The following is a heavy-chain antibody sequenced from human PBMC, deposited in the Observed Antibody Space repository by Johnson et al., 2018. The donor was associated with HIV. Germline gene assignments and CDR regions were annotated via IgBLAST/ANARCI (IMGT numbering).Heavy chain of an antibody. CDR3: ARDPHPSTGTGTTRGAFDI. CDR2: IKSKTDGGTT. Sequence: VQLVESGGGLVKPGESLRLSCAASGFSFSNAWMNWVRQAPGKGLEWVGRIKSKTDGGTTDYAAPVKGRFTLSRDDSKNTLFLQMNSLKTEDTAVYYCARDPHPSTGTGTTRGAFDIWCQGTMVTVSS. D-gene: IGHD1-1*01. CDR1: GFSFSNAW. V-gene: IGHV3-15*01. J-gene: IGHJ3*02.